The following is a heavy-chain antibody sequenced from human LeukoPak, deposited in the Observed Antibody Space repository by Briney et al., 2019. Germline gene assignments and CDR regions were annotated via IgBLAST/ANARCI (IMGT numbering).Heavy chain of an antibody. D-gene: IGHD1-26*01. CDR2: IIPILGIA. CDR1: GGTFSSYA. CDR3: ARDPHMGATNAFDI. J-gene: IGHJ3*02. Sequence: SVKVSCKASGGTFSSYAISWVRQAPGQGLEWMGRIIPILGIANYAQKFQGRVTITADKSTSTAYMELSSLRSEDTAVYYCARDPHMGATNAFDIWGQGTMVTVSS. V-gene: IGHV1-69*04.